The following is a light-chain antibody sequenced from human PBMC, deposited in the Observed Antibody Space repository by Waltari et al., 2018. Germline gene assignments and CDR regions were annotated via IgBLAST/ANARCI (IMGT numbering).Light chain of an antibody. V-gene: IGLV2-8*01. CDR3: SSYAGNNNVV. Sequence: QSALTQPPSASGSPGQSVTISCTGTSSDVGGYNYVSWYQQHPGKAPKLMIYEVSQRPSGGPARFSGSKSGNTASLTVSGLRAEDEADYYCSSYAGNNNVVFGGGTKLTVL. CDR1: SSDVGGYNY. J-gene: IGLJ2*01. CDR2: EVS.